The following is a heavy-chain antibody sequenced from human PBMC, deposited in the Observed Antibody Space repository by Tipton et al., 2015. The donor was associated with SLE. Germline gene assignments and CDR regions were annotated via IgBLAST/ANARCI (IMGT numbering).Heavy chain of an antibody. D-gene: IGHD2-2*01. Sequence: QLVQSGPEVKKPGASVKVSCKASGYTFTSYGISWVRQAPGQGLEWMGWISAYNGNTNYAQKLQGRVTMTTDTSTSTAYMELRSLRSDDTAVYYCARVNQKDIVVVPAAALDYWGQGTLVTVSS. J-gene: IGHJ4*02. CDR1: GYTFTSYG. V-gene: IGHV1-18*01. CDR2: ISAYNGNT. CDR3: ARVNQKDIVVVPAAALDY.